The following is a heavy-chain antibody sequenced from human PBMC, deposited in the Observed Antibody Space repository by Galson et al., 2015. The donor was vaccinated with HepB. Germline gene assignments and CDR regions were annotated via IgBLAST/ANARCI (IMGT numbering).Heavy chain of an antibody. CDR1: GFTFSSYW. Sequence: SLRLSCAASGFTFSSYWMHWVRQAPGKGLVWVSRINSDGSSTSYADSVKGRFTISRDNAKNTLYLQMNSLRAEDTAVYYCARERAYYYYGMDVWGQGTTVTVSS. J-gene: IGHJ6*02. CDR3: ARERAYYYYGMDV. V-gene: IGHV3-74*01. CDR2: INSDGSST.